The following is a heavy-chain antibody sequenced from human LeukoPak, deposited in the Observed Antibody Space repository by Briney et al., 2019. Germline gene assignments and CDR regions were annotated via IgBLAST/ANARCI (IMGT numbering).Heavy chain of an antibody. CDR1: GCSFTNCG. D-gene: IGHD1-7*01. V-gene: IGHV1-18*01. CDR3: ARDCNYRVDC. CDR2: IRENNGNT. Sequence: ASVKVSCKTSGCSFTNCGISWVRQAPGQGLEWMAWIRENNGNTKYAQNVQGRLTMTTDTSTSTAYMELRGLGSDDTAVYYCARDCNYRVDCWGQGTLVTVSS. J-gene: IGHJ4*02.